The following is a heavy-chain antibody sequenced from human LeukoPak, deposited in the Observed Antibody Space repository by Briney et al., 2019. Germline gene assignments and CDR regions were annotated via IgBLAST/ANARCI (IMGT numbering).Heavy chain of an antibody. CDR1: GGSIGSYY. J-gene: IGHJ4*02. Sequence: SETLSLTCTVSGGSIGSYYWSWIRQPPGKGLEWIGYIYYSGSTNYNPSLKSRVTISVDTSKNQFSLKLSSVSAADTAVYYCARDRAGYTSSRYVDYWGQGTLVTVSS. V-gene: IGHV4-59*12. CDR2: IYYSGST. CDR3: ARDRAGYTSSRYVDY. D-gene: IGHD6-13*01.